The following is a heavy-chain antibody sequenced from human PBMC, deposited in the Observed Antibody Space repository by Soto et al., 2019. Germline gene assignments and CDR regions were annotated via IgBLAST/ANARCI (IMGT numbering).Heavy chain of an antibody. V-gene: IGHV1-69*13. J-gene: IGHJ4*02. CDR1: GGTFSSYA. CDR2: IIPIFGTA. Sequence: GASVQVSCKASGGTFSSYAISWVRQAPGQGLEWMGGIIPIFGTANYAQKFQGRVTITADESTSTAYMELSSLRSEDTAVYYCAPGSGSYGMDYWGQGTLVTVSS. CDR3: APGSGSYGMDY. D-gene: IGHD1-26*01.